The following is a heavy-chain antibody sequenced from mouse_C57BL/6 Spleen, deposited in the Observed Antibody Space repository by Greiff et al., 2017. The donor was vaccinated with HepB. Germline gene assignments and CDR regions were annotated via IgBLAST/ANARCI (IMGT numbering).Heavy chain of an antibody. J-gene: IGHJ2*01. CDR2: INPNNGGT. V-gene: IGHV1-18*01. D-gene: IGHD4-1*01. CDR3: ARVRLGRLYYFDY. Sequence: LKVSGPELVKPGASVKIPCKASGYTFTDYNMDWVKQSHGKSLEWIGDINPNNGGTIYNQKFKGKATLTVDKSSSTAYMELRSLTSEDTAVYYCARVRLGRLYYFDYWGQGTTLTVSS. CDR1: GYTFTDYN.